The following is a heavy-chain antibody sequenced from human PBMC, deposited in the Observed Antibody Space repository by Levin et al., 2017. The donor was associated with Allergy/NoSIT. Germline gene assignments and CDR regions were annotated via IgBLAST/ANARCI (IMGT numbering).Heavy chain of an antibody. D-gene: IGHD1-26*01. Sequence: KVSCKGSGSSFTSYWIGWVRQMPGKGLEWMGIIYPGDSDTKYSPSFEGQVTISADKSISTAYLQWSSLTASDTAMYYCARHKRADYYFDNWGQGTLVTVSS. CDR2: IYPGDSDT. V-gene: IGHV5-51*01. CDR1: GSSFTSYW. J-gene: IGHJ4*02. CDR3: ARHKRADYYFDN.